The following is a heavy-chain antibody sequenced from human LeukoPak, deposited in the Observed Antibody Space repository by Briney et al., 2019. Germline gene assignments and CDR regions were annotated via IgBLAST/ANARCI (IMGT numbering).Heavy chain of an antibody. CDR3: ARDRGDFDFDY. Sequence: GGSLRLSCAASGFTFSSYSMNWVRQAPGKGLEWVSLISGSADTTYYADSVKGRFTISRDNAKNSLYLQMNSLRAEDTAVYYCARDRGDFDFDYWGQGTLVTVSS. CDR2: ISGSADTT. CDR1: GFTFSSYS. J-gene: IGHJ4*02. D-gene: IGHD2-21*02. V-gene: IGHV3-48*04.